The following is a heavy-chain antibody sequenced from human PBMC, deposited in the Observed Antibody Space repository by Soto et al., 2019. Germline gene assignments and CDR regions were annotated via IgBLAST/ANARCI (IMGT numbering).Heavy chain of an antibody. D-gene: IGHD3-3*01. J-gene: IGHJ4*02. CDR2: ISGSGGDT. Sequence: EVQLLESGGTLVQPGGSLRLSCVASGFSFSSYAMGWVRQAPGKGLEWVSSISGSGGDTYYGDSVKGRFTISRDNSKNTLYLETNRPTAADTDVYSCAKHPIYGVVTHYFAHWGQGTLVTVSS. CDR3: AKHPIYGVVTHYFAH. CDR1: GFSFSSYA. V-gene: IGHV3-23*01.